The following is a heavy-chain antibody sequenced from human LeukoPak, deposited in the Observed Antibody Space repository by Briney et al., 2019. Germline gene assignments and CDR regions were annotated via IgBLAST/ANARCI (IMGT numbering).Heavy chain of an antibody. CDR2: IYNSGST. Sequence: PSETLSLTCTVSGYSISSGYFWGWIRQPPGKGLEWIGTIYNSGSTYYNASLESRVTISVDTSKNQFSLTLSSVTAADTAVYYCARDGKEGGYNYDYWGQGTLVTVSS. CDR3: ARDGKEGGYNYDY. J-gene: IGHJ4*02. D-gene: IGHD5-24*01. CDR1: GYSISSGYF. V-gene: IGHV4-38-2*02.